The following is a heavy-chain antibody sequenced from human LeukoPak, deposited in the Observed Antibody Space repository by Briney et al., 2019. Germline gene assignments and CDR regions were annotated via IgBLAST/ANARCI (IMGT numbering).Heavy chain of an antibody. V-gene: IGHV1-8*01. CDR3: ARGPRVFGVVLSSHWFFDV. Sequence: ASVKVSCKASGYTFTNYDINWVRQATGQGLEWMGWMNPKSGRTGYAQKFQGRLSFTRNTSINTAYMELSSLRSEDTAVYYCARGPRVFGVVLSSHWFFDVWGRGTLVTVSS. J-gene: IGHJ2*01. CDR1: GYTFTNYD. D-gene: IGHD3-3*01. CDR2: MNPKSGRT.